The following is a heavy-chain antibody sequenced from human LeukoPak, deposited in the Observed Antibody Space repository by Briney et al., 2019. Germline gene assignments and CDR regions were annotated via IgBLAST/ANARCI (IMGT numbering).Heavy chain of an antibody. CDR1: GGSISSGGYY. D-gene: IGHD6-13*01. CDR2: MYYSGSA. Sequence: ETLSLTCAVSGGSISSGGYYWSWIRHSSGKGLEWIGYMYYSGSAYYSPSLKTRVTISVDTSKNQFTLKLTSVTAADTAVYYCARSTFSSNWNLWGQGTLVTVSS. J-gene: IGHJ4*02. V-gene: IGHV4-61*08. CDR3: ARSTFSSNWNL.